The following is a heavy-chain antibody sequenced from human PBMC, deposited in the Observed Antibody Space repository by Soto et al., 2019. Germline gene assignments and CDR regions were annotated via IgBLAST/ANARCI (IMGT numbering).Heavy chain of an antibody. CDR3: AKAGTFLYYYYGMDV. V-gene: IGHV3-23*01. D-gene: IGHD6-13*01. CDR1: GFTFSSYA. CDR2: ISGSGGST. Sequence: GGSLRLSCAASGFTFSSYAMSWVRQAPGKGLDLVSAISGSGGSTYYADSVKGRFTISRDNSKNTLYLQMNSLRAEDTAVYYCAKAGTFLYYYYGMDVWGQGTTVTVSS. J-gene: IGHJ6*02.